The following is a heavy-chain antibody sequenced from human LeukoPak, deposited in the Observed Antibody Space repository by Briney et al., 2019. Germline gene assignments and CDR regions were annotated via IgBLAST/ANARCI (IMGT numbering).Heavy chain of an antibody. J-gene: IGHJ4*02. CDR3: ARDLPVAGAYHNFDY. V-gene: IGHV3-21*01. Sequence: GGSLRLSCAASGLPFSSDRMNWVRQAPGKGLEWVSTIYSGSDYMYYADSVKGRFTISRDNAKNSLYLQMNSLRAEDTAVYYCARDLPVAGAYHNFDYWGQGTLVTVSS. CDR2: IYSGSDYM. D-gene: IGHD6-19*01. CDR1: GLPFSSDR.